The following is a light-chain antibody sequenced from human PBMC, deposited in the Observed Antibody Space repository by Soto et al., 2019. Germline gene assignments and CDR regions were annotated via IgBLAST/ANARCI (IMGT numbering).Light chain of an antibody. Sequence: QSVLTQPPSASGTPGQRVTISCSGSSSNIGSSTVNWYQQLPGTAPKLLIYKNNQRPSGVPGRFSGSKSGTSASLAISGLQSEDEADYYCAAWDDSLKGYVFGTGTKLTVL. CDR2: KNN. V-gene: IGLV1-44*01. J-gene: IGLJ1*01. CDR1: SSNIGSST. CDR3: AAWDDSLKGYV.